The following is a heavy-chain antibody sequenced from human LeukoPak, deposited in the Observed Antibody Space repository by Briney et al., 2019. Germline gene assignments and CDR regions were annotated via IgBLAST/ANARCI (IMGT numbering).Heavy chain of an antibody. V-gene: IGHV1-69*13. Sequence: GASVKVSCKASGGTFSSYAISWVRQAPGQGLEWMGGIIPIFGTANYAQKFQGRVTITADESTSTAYMELSSLRSEDTAVYYCATGDYDSSGYYSTFDYWGQGTLVTVSS. J-gene: IGHJ4*02. CDR2: IIPIFGTA. CDR3: ATGDYDSSGYYSTFDY. CDR1: GGTFSSYA. D-gene: IGHD3-22*01.